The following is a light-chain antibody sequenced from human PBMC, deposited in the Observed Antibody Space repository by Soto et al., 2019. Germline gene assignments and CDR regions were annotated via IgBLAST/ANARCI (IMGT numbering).Light chain of an antibody. Sequence: QLVLTQSPSASASLGASVKLTCILSSGHSSYAIAWHQQQPEKGPRYLMKVNSDGSHIKGDGIPDRFSGSSSGAERYLTISSLQSEDEADNYCQTWGTGIRVFGGGTKLTVL. J-gene: IGLJ3*02. CDR2: VNSDGSH. CDR3: QTWGTGIRV. CDR1: SGHSSYA. V-gene: IGLV4-69*01.